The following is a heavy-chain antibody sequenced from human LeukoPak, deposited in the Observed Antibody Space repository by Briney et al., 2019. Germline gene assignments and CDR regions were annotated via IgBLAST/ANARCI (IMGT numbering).Heavy chain of an antibody. CDR2: ISAYNGNT. CDR1: GYTFTSYG. Sequence: ASVKVSCKASGYTFTSYGISWVRQAPGQGLEWMGWISAYNGNTNYAQKPQGRVTMTTDTSTSTAYMEPRSLRSDDTAVYYCARDSSGYEQDYWGQGTLITVSS. V-gene: IGHV1-18*01. CDR3: ARDSSGYEQDY. D-gene: IGHD5-12*01. J-gene: IGHJ4*02.